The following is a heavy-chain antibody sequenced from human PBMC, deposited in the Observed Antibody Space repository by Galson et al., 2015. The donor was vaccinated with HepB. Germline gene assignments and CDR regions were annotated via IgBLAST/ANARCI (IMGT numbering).Heavy chain of an antibody. V-gene: IGHV3-33*01. J-gene: IGHJ4*02. CDR2: IWYDGSNK. CDR3: ATPPGHYDSRPIDY. Sequence: SLRLSCAASGFTFSSYAIHWVRQAPGKGLEWVAVIWYDGSNKYYADSVKGRFTISRDNSKNMLYLQMNSLRAEDTAIYYCATPPGHYDSRPIDYWGQGTLVTVSS. CDR1: GFTFSSYA. D-gene: IGHD3-22*01.